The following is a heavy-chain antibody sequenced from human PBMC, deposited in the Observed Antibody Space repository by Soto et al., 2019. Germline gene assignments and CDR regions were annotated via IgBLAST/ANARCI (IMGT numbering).Heavy chain of an antibody. Sequence: QVQLVQSGAEVKKPGSSVKVSCKASGGTFSSYAISWVRQAPGQGLEWMGGIIPIFGTANYAQKFQCRVTITADAPKSTAYMALSSLRSEDTAVCYCARQTYYYDSSGYYPFDSWGQGTLVTVSS. V-gene: IGHV1-69*01. CDR2: IIPIFGTA. CDR1: GGTFSSYA. J-gene: IGHJ4*02. D-gene: IGHD3-22*01. CDR3: ARQTYYYDSSGYYPFDS.